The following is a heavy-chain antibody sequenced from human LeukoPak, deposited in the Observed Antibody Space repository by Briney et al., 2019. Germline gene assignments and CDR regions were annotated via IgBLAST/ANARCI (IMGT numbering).Heavy chain of an antibody. V-gene: IGHV4-39*01. Sequence: PSETLSLTCTVSGGSISSSGSYWAWIRQPPGKGLEWIANVYYNGDTYYNSSLNSRLTISADTSKDQFSLNLRSLTAADTAVYYCARLLPPGWFDPWGQGTLVTVSS. CDR1: GGSISSSGSY. D-gene: IGHD2/OR15-2a*01. CDR2: VYYNGDT. J-gene: IGHJ5*02. CDR3: ARLLPPGWFDP.